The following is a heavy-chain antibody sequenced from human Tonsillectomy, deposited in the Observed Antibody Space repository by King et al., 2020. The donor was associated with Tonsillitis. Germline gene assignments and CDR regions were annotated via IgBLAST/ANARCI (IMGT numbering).Heavy chain of an antibody. V-gene: IGHV3-30*18. CDR1: GFTFSSYG. CDR3: AEDLHYYDGSAYYYGRVDY. CDR2: ISFDGSNE. Sequence: VQLVESGGGVVQPGRSLRLSCAASGFTFSSYGMHWVRQAPGKGLEWVAVISFDGSNENFADSVKGRFTISRDNSKNTLNLQMNSLRAEDTAVYYCAEDLHYYDGSAYYYGRVDYWGQGTLVTVSS. D-gene: IGHD3-22*01. J-gene: IGHJ4*02.